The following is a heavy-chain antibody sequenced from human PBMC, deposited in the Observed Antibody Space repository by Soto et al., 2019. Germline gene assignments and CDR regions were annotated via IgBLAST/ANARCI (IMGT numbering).Heavy chain of an antibody. CDR1: GYTFTSYA. CDR2: INAGNGNT. Sequence: GASVKVSCKASGYTFTSYAMHWVRQAPGQRLEWMGWINAGNGNTKYSQKFQGRVTITRDTSASTAYMELSSLRSEDTAVYYCARDGYDFLSGSMAYYYYGIDVRAQRTKVTGSS. CDR3: ARDGYDFLSGSMAYYYYGIDV. J-gene: IGHJ6*02. D-gene: IGHD3-3*01. V-gene: IGHV1-3*01.